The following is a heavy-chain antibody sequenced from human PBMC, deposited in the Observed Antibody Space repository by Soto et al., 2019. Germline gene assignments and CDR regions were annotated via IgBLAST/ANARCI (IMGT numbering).Heavy chain of an antibody. J-gene: IGHJ6*02. V-gene: IGHV4-34*01. D-gene: IGHD3-10*01. CDR2: INHSGST. CDR1: GGSFSGYY. CDR3: ARGALLGYYGSGSYSPDYYYYYGMDV. Sequence: PSETLSLTCAVYGGSFSGYYWSWIRQPPGKGLEWIGEINHSGSTNYNPSLKSRVTISVDTSKNQFSLKLSSVTAADTAVYYCARGALLGYYGSGSYSPDYYYYYGMDVWGQGTTVT.